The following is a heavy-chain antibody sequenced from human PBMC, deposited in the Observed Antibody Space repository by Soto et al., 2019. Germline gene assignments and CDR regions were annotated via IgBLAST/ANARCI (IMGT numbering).Heavy chain of an antibody. Sequence: EVQLVESGGGLVQPGGSLRLSCAASGFTFSSYWIHWVRQAPGKGLVWVSRINGDGRTTNYADSVRGQFAISRDNAKNTVYLQMNSLRAEDRAVYYCARGAAGRYYSDYWGQGTLVTVSS. D-gene: IGHD2-15*01. CDR2: INGDGRTT. CDR3: ARGAAGRYYSDY. J-gene: IGHJ4*02. V-gene: IGHV3-74*01. CDR1: GFTFSSYW.